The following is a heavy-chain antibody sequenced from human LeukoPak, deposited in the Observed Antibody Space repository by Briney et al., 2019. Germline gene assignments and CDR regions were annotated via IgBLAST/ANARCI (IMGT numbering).Heavy chain of an antibody. D-gene: IGHD3-3*01. CDR3: ARARTYYDFWSGYTNHYYYGMDV. Sequence: GRSLRLSCAASGFTFSSYGMHWVRQAPGKGLEWVAVIWYDGSNKYYADSVKGRFTISRDNSKNTLYLQMNSLRAEDTAVYYCARARTYYDFWSGYTNHYYYGMDVWGQGTTVTVSS. V-gene: IGHV3-33*01. CDR1: GFTFSSYG. CDR2: IWYDGSNK. J-gene: IGHJ6*02.